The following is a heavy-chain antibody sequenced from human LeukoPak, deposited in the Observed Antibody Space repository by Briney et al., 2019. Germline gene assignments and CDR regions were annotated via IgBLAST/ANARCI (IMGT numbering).Heavy chain of an antibody. V-gene: IGHV4-28*01. CDR1: GSSISSDYW. CDR2: ISYTGTT. Sequence: SDALSLTCAVSGSSISSDYWWGWIRQPPGEGLEWIGYISYTGTTYHNPSLESRVTMSVDTSKNQFSLKLTSVTDVDTAIYYCATKADGRDWFDPWGQGTLVTVSS. J-gene: IGHJ5*02. CDR3: ATKADGRDWFDP. D-gene: IGHD2-8*01.